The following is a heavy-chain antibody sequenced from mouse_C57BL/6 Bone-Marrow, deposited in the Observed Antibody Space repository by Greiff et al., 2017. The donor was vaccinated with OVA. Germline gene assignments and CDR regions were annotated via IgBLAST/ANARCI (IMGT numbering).Heavy chain of an antibody. CDR1: GYTFTDYY. Sequence: VQLRQSGPELVKPGASVKISCKASGYTFTDYYMNWVKQSHGKSLEWIGDINPNNGGTSYNQKFKGKATLTVDKSSSTAYMELRSLTSEDSAVYYCARSLPGALYAMDYWGQGTSVTVSS. D-gene: IGHD4-1*01. J-gene: IGHJ4*01. CDR3: ARSLPGALYAMDY. V-gene: IGHV1-26*01. CDR2: INPNNGGT.